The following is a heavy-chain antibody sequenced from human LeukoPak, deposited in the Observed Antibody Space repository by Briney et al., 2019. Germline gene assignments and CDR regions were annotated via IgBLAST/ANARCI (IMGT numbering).Heavy chain of an antibody. CDR1: GFTFSSYA. CDR3: ARDQLYYDYVWGSYRSSIFDY. CDR2: IWCDGSD. Sequence: PGGSLRLSCAASGFTFSSYAMHWVRQAPGKGLEWVALIWCDGSDYYADSVKGRFTVSRDNSKNMLYLQMNSLRAEDTAVYYCARDQLYYDYVWGSYRSSIFDYWGQGTLVTVSS. D-gene: IGHD3-16*02. V-gene: IGHV3-33*01. J-gene: IGHJ4*02.